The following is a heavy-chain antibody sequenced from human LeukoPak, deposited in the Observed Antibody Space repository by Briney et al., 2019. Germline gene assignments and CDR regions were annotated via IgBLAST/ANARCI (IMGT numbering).Heavy chain of an antibody. V-gene: IGHV3-66*01. CDR2: IHIGNST. CDR1: GFTVSSND. Sequence: GGSLRLSCAASGFTVSSNDMNWVRQAPGKGLEWVSIIHIGNSTYYADSVKGRFTISRDNSKNTVYLQMNGLRAEDTAVYYCAADWPLDYWGQGTLVTVSS. CDR3: AADWPLDY. J-gene: IGHJ4*02. D-gene: IGHD3/OR15-3a*01.